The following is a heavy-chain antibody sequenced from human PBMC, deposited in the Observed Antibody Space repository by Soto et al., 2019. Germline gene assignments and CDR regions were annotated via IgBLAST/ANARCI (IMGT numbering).Heavy chain of an antibody. J-gene: IGHJ4*02. V-gene: IGHV3-30-3*01. CDR1: GFTFSSYD. CDR3: ARDILGIVLVAYYFDY. CDR2: ISYDGSNK. Sequence: QVQLVESGGGVVQPGRSLRLSCAASGFTFSSYDMHWVRQAPGKGLEWVAVISYDGSNKYYADSVKGRFTISRDNSKNTLYLQMNSLRAEDTAVYYCARDILGIVLVAYYFDYWGQGTLVTVST. D-gene: IGHD2-15*01.